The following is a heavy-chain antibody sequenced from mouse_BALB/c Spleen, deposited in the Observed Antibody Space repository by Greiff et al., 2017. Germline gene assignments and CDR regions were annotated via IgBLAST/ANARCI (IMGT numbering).Heavy chain of an antibody. D-gene: IGHD1-1*01. CDR1: GYTFTSYW. Sequence: QVQLKESGAELARPGASVKLSCKASGYTFTSYWMQWVKQRPGQGLEWIGAIYPGDGDTRYTQKFKGKATLTADKSSSTAYMQLSSLASEDSAVYYCARDYGRGFDYWGQGTTLTVSS. CDR2: IYPGDGDT. CDR3: ARDYGRGFDY. V-gene: IGHV1-87*01. J-gene: IGHJ2*01.